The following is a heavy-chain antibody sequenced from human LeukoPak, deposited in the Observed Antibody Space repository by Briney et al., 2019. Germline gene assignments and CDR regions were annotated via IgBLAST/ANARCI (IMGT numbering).Heavy chain of an antibody. Sequence: PSETLSLTCTVSGASISSGNYCWSWIRQPAGKGLEWIGRINPSGDTNYNPSLKSRVTFSIETSKNQFSLKLNSVTAADTAMYFCARGYNTGWYFDPWGRGTLVTVSS. CDR3: ARGYNTGWYFDP. D-gene: IGHD2-8*02. CDR1: GASISSGNYC. V-gene: IGHV4-61*02. CDR2: INPSGDT. J-gene: IGHJ2*01.